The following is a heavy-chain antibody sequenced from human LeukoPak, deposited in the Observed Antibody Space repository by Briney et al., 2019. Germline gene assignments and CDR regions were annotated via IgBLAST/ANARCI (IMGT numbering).Heavy chain of an antibody. Sequence: GASVKVSCKASGYTFTSYAMHWARQAPGQRLEWMGWINAGNGNTKYSQKFQGRVTITRDTSASTAYMELSSLRSEDTAVYYCARGRPYCSSTSCSRGGWFDPWGQGTLVTVSS. CDR1: GYTFTSYA. D-gene: IGHD2-2*01. CDR3: ARGRPYCSSTSCSRGGWFDP. V-gene: IGHV1-3*01. CDR2: INAGNGNT. J-gene: IGHJ5*02.